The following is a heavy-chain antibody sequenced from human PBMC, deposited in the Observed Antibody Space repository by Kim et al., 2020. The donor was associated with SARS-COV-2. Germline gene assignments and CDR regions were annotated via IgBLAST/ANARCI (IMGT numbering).Heavy chain of an antibody. Sequence: ASVKVSCKASGYTFTSYGISWVRQAPGQGLEWMGWISAYNGNTNYAQKLQGRVTMTTDTSTSTAYMELRSLRSDDTAVYYCARDLNRGVVRHYPWGDAVYDYYGMDVWGQGTTVTVSS. J-gene: IGHJ6*02. V-gene: IGHV1-18*01. CDR1: GYTFTSYG. D-gene: IGHD3-16*01. CDR2: ISAYNGNT. CDR3: ARDLNRGVVRHYPWGDAVYDYYGMDV.